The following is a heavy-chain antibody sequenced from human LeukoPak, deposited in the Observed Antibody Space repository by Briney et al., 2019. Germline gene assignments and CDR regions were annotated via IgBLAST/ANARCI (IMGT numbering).Heavy chain of an antibody. V-gene: IGHV4-59*08. D-gene: IGHD3-16*02. J-gene: IGHJ4*02. CDR1: GGSMNYYY. CDR3: ARLARSEELSPRYYFDN. CDR2: IYYRGTT. Sequence: SETLSLSCTVSGGSMNYYYWSWIRQPPGQELEWIGYIYYRGTTNYLPSLKDRVDISIDTSKNQFSLRLYSVTAAGTAVYFCARLARSEELSPRYYFDNWGLGTLVTVSS.